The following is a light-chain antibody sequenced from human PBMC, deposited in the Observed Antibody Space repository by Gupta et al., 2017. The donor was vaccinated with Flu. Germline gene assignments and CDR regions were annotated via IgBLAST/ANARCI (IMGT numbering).Light chain of an antibody. CDR2: GNN. J-gene: IGLJ1*01. Sequence: SNIGSNSVNWYQQVPGTAPHLHIYGNNQRPSGDPDRFSGSKSGTSASLAISGLQSDDEADYYCAAWDDSLNGHYIFGTRT. V-gene: IGLV1-44*01. CDR3: AAWDDSLNGHYI. CDR1: SNIGSNS.